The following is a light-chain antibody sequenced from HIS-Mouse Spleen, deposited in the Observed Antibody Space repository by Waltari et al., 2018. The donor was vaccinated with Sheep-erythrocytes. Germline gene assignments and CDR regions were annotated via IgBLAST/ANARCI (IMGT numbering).Light chain of an antibody. CDR3: QQVNSYPLT. V-gene: IGKV1-13*02. J-gene: IGKJ4*01. Sequence: AIQLTQSPSSLSASVGDRVTITCRASQGISSALAWYQQKTGKAPKLLIYEGSSLESGVPERFSGSGSVTDFTLTISSLQPEDFATYYCQQVNSYPLTVGGGTKVVIK. CDR1: QGISSA. CDR2: EGS.